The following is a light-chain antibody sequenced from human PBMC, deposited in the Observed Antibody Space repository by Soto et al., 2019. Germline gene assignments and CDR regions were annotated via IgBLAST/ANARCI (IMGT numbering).Light chain of an antibody. CDR3: QQYGSSPQWT. CDR2: GAS. CDR1: QSVSSSY. J-gene: IGKJ1*01. V-gene: IGKV3-20*01. Sequence: ESALKQSPGTVSLSPGERATLSCRASQSVSSSYLAWYQQKPGQAPRLLIYGASSRATGIPDRFSGSGSGTDFTLTISRLEPEDFAVYYCQQYGSSPQWTFGQGTKVEIK.